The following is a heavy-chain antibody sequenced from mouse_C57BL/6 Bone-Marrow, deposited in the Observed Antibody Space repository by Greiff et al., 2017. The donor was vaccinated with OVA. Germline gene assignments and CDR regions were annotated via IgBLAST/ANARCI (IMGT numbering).Heavy chain of an antibody. CDR3: TRLRQWYFDV. Sequence: EVMLVESGGGLVQPGGSMKLSCVASGFTFSNYWMNWVRQSPEKGLEWVAQIRLKSDNYATHYAESVKGRFTISRDDSKSSVYLQMNNLRAEDTGIYYCTRLRQWYFDVWGTGTTVTVSS. D-gene: IGHD2-4*01. CDR1: GFTFSNYW. CDR2: IRLKSDNYAT. V-gene: IGHV6-3*01. J-gene: IGHJ1*03.